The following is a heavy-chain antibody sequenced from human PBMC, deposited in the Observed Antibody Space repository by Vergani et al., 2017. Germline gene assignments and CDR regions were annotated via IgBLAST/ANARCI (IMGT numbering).Heavy chain of an antibody. J-gene: IGHJ5*02. Sequence: QVQLQESGPGLVKPSETLSLTCAVSGYSISSGYYWGWIRQPPGKGLEWIGEINHSGSTNYNPSLKSRVTISVDTSKNQFSLKLSSVTAADTAVYYCARKEPSYVWGSYRYDSVCWFDPWGQGTLVTVSS. V-gene: IGHV4-38-2*01. CDR3: ARKEPSYVWGSYRYDSVCWFDP. D-gene: IGHD3-16*02. CDR2: INHSGST. CDR1: GYSISSGYY.